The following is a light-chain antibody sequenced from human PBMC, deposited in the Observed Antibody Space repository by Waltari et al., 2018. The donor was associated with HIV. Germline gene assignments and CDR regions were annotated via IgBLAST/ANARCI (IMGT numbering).Light chain of an antibody. CDR3: QHYNNWPLLT. V-gene: IGKV3-15*01. CDR1: QSVSSN. J-gene: IGKJ4*01. CDR2: GAS. Sequence: EIVKTQSPATLSVSPGERATLSCRASQSVSSNLAWYQQKPGQAPRLLIYGASTRATGIPARFSGSGSGTEFTLTISSLQSEDFAVYYCQHYNNWPLLTFGGGTKVEIK.